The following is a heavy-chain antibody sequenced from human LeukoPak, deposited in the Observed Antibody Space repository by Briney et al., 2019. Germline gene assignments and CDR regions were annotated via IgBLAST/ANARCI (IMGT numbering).Heavy chain of an antibody. V-gene: IGHV4-34*01. J-gene: IGHJ6*02. CDR2: INHSGST. Sequence: SKTLSLTCAVYGGSFSGYYWSWIRQPPGKGLEWIGEINHSGSTNYNPSLKSRVTISVDTSKNQFSLKLSSVTAADTAVYYCARLGDYYYYGMDVWGQGTTVTVSS. CDR3: ARLGDYYYYGMDV. CDR1: GGSFSGYY.